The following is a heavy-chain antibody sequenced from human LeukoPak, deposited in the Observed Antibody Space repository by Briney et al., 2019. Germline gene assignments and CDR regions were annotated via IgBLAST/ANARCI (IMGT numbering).Heavy chain of an antibody. Sequence: PGRSLRLSCAASGFTFSSYAMHWVRQAPGKGLEWVAVISCDGSNKYYADSVKGRFTISRDNSKNTLYLQMNSLRAEDTAVYYCARDNEGATTFYYYGMDVWGQGTTVTVSS. D-gene: IGHD1-26*01. J-gene: IGHJ6*02. CDR3: ARDNEGATTFYYYGMDV. CDR1: GFTFSSYA. V-gene: IGHV3-30-3*01. CDR2: ISCDGSNK.